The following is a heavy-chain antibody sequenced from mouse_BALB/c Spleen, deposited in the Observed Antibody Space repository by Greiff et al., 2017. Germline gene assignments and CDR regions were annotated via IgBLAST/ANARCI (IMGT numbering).Heavy chain of an antibody. V-gene: IGHV8-8*01. CDR3: ARWYGKNAMDY. Sequence: QVTLKVSGPGLLQPSQTLSLTCSFSGFSLSTSGMGVGWLRQPSGKGLEWLAHIWWDDDKRDNPALKSRLTISKDTSSNQVFLKIASVDTADTATYYCARWYGKNAMDYWGQGTSVTVSS. CDR2: IWWDDDK. J-gene: IGHJ4*01. D-gene: IGHD2-10*02. CDR1: GFSLSTSGMG.